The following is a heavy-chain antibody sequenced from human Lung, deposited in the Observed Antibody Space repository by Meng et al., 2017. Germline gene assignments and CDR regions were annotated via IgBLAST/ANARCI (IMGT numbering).Heavy chain of an antibody. V-gene: IGHV3-30*04. Sequence: GESLKISCIASGFTLSTYSMHWVRQAPGKGLEWVTVISSDGSFVYYADSVKGRFTISRDTSKNTLYLQMNSLRAEETAVYYCAREGGPTETTGGAFDIWGQGTMVTVSS. CDR1: GFTLSTYS. D-gene: IGHD1-1*01. CDR3: AREGGPTETTGGAFDI. J-gene: IGHJ3*02. CDR2: ISSDGSFV.